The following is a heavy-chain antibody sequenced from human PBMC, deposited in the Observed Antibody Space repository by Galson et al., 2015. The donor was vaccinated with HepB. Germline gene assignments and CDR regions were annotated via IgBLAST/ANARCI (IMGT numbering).Heavy chain of an antibody. J-gene: IGHJ4*02. CDR3: AKEELDYDFWSGYYRAPFFDY. D-gene: IGHD3-3*01. CDR2: ISGSGGST. V-gene: IGHV3-23*01. CDR1: GFTFSSYA. Sequence: SLRLSCAASGFTFSSYAMSWVRQAPGKGLEWVSAISGSGGSTYYADSVKGRFTISRDNSKNTLYLQMNSLRAEDTAVYYCAKEELDYDFWSGYYRAPFFDYWGQGTLVTVSS.